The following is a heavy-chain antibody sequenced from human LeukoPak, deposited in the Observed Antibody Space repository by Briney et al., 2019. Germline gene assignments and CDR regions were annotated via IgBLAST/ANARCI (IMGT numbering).Heavy chain of an antibody. CDR2: INPNSGGT. D-gene: IGHD2-15*01. Sequence: ASVKVSCKASGYTFTGYYMHWVRQAPGQGLEWMGRINPNSGGTNYAQKFQGRVTMTRDTSISTAYMELSRLRSDDTVVYYCARVLWSGTTRGYCSGGSCLALLGYWGQGTLVTVSS. CDR1: GYTFTGYY. J-gene: IGHJ4*02. V-gene: IGHV1-2*05. CDR3: ARVLWSGTTRGYCSGGSCLALLGY.